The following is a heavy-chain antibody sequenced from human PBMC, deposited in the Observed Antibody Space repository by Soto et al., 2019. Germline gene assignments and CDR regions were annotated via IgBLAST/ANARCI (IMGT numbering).Heavy chain of an antibody. D-gene: IGHD1-1*01. J-gene: IGHJ4*02. CDR1: GGSFSGYY. Sequence: QVQLQQWGAGLLKPSETLSLTCAVYGGSFSGYYWSWIRQPPGKGLEWIGEINHSGSTNYKPSLKSRVTISVDTSMNQFSLKLSSVTAADTAVYYCAGSSANSRPFDFWGQGTLVTVSS. CDR2: INHSGST. CDR3: AGSSANSRPFDF. V-gene: IGHV4-34*01.